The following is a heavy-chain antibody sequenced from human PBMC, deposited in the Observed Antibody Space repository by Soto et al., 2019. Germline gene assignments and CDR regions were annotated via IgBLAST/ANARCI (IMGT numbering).Heavy chain of an antibody. CDR3: ARSYGSGSYYDYYYGMDV. V-gene: IGHV4-59*01. J-gene: IGHJ6*02. D-gene: IGHD3-10*01. Sequence: SETLSLTCIVSGGSISTYYWSWIRQFPGQGLEWIGYIYHGGSSQYNPSLTSRVTISVDTSKNQLSLRLSSVTAADTAVYYCARSYGSGSYYDYYYGMDVWGQGTTVTVSS. CDR1: GGSISTYY. CDR2: IYHGGSS.